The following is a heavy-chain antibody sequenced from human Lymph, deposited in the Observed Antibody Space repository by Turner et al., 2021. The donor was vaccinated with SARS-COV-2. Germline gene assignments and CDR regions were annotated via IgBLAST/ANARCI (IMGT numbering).Heavy chain of an antibody. D-gene: IGHD3-3*01. CDR1: GYTFTGGY. Sequence: QVQLVQSGAEVKKPGASVKAACKASGYTFTGGYMHWVRQAPGQGLERMGWINPNSGDTNYAQKFQGRVTMTRDTSISTAYMELSRLRSEDTAVYYCARDVERYNDFWSGYSGGYGLDVWGQGTTVTVSS. CDR3: ARDVERYNDFWSGYSGGYGLDV. CDR2: INPNSGDT. J-gene: IGHJ6*02. V-gene: IGHV1-2*02.